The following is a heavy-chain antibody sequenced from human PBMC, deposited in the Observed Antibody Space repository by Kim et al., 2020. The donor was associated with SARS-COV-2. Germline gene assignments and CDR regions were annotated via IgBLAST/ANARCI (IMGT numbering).Heavy chain of an antibody. D-gene: IGHD6-6*01. V-gene: IGHV3-23*01. Sequence: YADSVEGRFTISRDNSRNTLYLQMHSLRAEDTALFYCAKGASSLLADASDIWGRGTMVTVSS. CDR3: AKGASSLLADASDI. J-gene: IGHJ3*02.